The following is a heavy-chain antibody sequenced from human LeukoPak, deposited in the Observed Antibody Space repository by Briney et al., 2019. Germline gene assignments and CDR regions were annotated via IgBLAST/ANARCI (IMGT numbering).Heavy chain of an antibody. V-gene: IGHV3-66*01. CDR2: IYTGGTT. CDR3: ARDSSSYYFDY. CDR1: GFTVTSNH. J-gene: IGHJ4*02. Sequence: GGSLRLSCAASGFTVTSNHMNWVRQAPGKGLEWVSIIYTGGTTHYADSLKDRFTISRDDSINTLYLQMNSLRAEDTAVYYCARDSSSYYFDYWGQGTLVTVSS. D-gene: IGHD6-6*01.